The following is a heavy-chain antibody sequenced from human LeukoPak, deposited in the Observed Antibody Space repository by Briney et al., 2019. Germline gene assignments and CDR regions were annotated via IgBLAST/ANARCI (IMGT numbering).Heavy chain of an antibody. Sequence: GGSLRLSCAASGFTFNNYNMNWVRQAPGKGLEWVSSITSSSTYIYYADSVKGRLTISRDNAKNSLYLQMDSLRPEDTAVYYCARVNYYDSSGYGVDYWGQGTLVTVSS. CDR3: ARVNYYDSSGYGVDY. J-gene: IGHJ4*02. V-gene: IGHV3-21*01. CDR2: ITSSSTYI. D-gene: IGHD3-22*01. CDR1: GFTFNNYN.